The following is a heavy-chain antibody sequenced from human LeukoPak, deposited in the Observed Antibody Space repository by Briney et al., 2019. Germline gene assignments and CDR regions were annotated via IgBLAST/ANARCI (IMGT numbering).Heavy chain of an antibody. V-gene: IGHV4-61*01. CDR3: ARVGVVPAAEFDY. D-gene: IGHD2-2*01. J-gene: IGHJ4*02. Sequence: SETLSLTCTVSGGSVSSGSYYWSWIRQPPGKGLEWIGYIHYIGTTNYNPSLKSQVTISVDTSNNQFSLKLSSVTAADTAVYYCARVGVVPAAEFDYWGQGTLVTVSS. CDR1: GGSVSSGSYY. CDR2: IHYIGTT.